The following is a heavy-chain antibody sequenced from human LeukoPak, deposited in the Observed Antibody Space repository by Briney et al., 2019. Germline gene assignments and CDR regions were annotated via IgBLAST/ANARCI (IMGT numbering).Heavy chain of an antibody. D-gene: IGHD6-19*01. V-gene: IGHV4-34*01. CDR1: GGSFSGYY. CDR3: ARDELQWLPPYYYYYGMDV. Sequence: SETLSLTCAVYGGSFSGYYWSWIRQPPGKGLEWIGEINHSGSTNYNPSLKSRVTISVDTSKNQFSLKLSSVTAADTAVYYCARDELQWLPPYYYYYGMDVWGQGTTVTVSS. CDR2: INHSGST. J-gene: IGHJ6*02.